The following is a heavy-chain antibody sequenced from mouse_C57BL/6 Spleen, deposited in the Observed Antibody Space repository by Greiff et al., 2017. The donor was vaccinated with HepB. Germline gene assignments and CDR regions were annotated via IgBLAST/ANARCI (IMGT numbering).Heavy chain of an antibody. CDR2: ISYDGSN. CDR3: ARGEVTTRTWFAY. Sequence: EVQLQQSGPGLVKPSQSLSLTCSVTGYSITSGYYWNWIRQFPGNKLEWMGYISYDGSNNYNPSLKNRISITRDTSKNQFFLKLNSVTTEDTATYYCARGEVTTRTWFAYWGQGTLVTVSA. V-gene: IGHV3-6*01. CDR1: GYSITSGYY. D-gene: IGHD2-2*01. J-gene: IGHJ3*01.